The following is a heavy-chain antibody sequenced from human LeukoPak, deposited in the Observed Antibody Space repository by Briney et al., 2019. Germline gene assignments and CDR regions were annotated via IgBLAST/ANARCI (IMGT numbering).Heavy chain of an antibody. D-gene: IGHD2-2*01. J-gene: IGHJ4*02. CDR2: IIPIFGTA. V-gene: IGHV1-69*13. CDR3: ARGYCSSTSCYAVDY. CDR1: GGTFSSYA. Sequence: ASVKVSCKASGGTFSSYAISWVRQAPGQGLEWMGGIIPIFGTANYAQKFQGRVTITADESTSTAYMELSSLRSEDTAVYYCARGYCSSTSCYAVDYWGQGTLVAVSS.